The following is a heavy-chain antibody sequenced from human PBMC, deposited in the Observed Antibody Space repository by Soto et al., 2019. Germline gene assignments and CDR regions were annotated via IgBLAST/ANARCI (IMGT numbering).Heavy chain of an antibody. D-gene: IGHD4-17*01. J-gene: IGHJ4*02. V-gene: IGHV1-69*12. CDR2: IIPIFGTA. Sequence: QVQLVQSGAEVKKPGSSVKVSCKASGGTFSSYAISWVRQAPGQGLEWMGGIIPIFGTANYAQKFQGRVTSTADESTSTAYRELSSLRSEDTAVYDCAGEYADGDDDGGFDYWGQGTLVTVSS. CDR1: GGTFSSYA. CDR3: AGEYADGDDDGGFDY.